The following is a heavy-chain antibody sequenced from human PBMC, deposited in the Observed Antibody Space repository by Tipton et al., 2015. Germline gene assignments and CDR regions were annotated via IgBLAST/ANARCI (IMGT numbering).Heavy chain of an antibody. Sequence: TLSLTCTVSGGSISSGGYYWSWIRQPPGKGLEYIGYIFYTGSTNYNPSLKSRVAISLDTSKNQFSLKLNSVTAADTAVYYCARDSELIRDYYYYAMDVWGQGTTVTVSS. CDR1: GGSISSGGYY. V-gene: IGHV4-61*08. D-gene: IGHD1-26*01. J-gene: IGHJ6*02. CDR3: ARDSELIRDYYYYAMDV. CDR2: IFYTGST.